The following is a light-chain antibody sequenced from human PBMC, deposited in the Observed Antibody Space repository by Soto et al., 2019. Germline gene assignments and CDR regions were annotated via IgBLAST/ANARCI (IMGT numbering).Light chain of an antibody. Sequence: QSALTQPASVSGPPGQSITISCTGTSSDVGSYNVDSWYQQHPGKAPKLLIYEVSKRPSGVSDRFSGSKSGNTASLTISGLQAEDEADYHCCSYAGSSSAYVFGTGTKLTVL. V-gene: IGLV2-23*02. J-gene: IGLJ1*01. CDR3: CSYAGSSSAYV. CDR2: EVS. CDR1: SSDVGSYNV.